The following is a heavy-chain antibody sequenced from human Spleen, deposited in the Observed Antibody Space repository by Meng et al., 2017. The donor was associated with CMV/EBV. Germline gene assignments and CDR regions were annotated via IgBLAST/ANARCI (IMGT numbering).Heavy chain of an antibody. J-gene: IGHJ4*02. V-gene: IGHV3-30*02. CDR1: GFTFNIYA. D-gene: IGHD4-17*01. CDR3: ATVTTDY. Sequence: GESLKISCAASGFTFNIYAMSWVRQAPGKGLEWVAFIRYDGSNKYYADSVKGRFTISRDNSKNTLYLQMNSLRAEDTAVYYCATVTTDYWGQGTLVTVSS. CDR2: IRYDGSNK.